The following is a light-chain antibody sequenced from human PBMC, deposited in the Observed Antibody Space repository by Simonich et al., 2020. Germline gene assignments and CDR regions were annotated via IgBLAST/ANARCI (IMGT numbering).Light chain of an antibody. V-gene: IGKV1-39*01. CDR1: QSISSW. CDR2: AAS. CDR3: QQSYSTPWT. J-gene: IGKJ1*01. Sequence: DIQMTQSPSTLSASVGDRVTITCRASQSISSWLAWYQQKPGKAPKLLIYAASSLQSGVPSRFSGSGSGTDFTLTISRLQPEDFATYYCQQSYSTPWTFGQGTKVEIK.